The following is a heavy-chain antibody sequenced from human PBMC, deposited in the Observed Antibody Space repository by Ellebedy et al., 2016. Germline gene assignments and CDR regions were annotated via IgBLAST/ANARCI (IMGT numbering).Heavy chain of an antibody. CDR1: GFTFSSYA. Sequence: GESLKISCAASGFTFSSYAMSWVRQAPGKGLEWVSAISGSGGSTYYADSVKGRFTISRDNSKNTLYLQMNSLRAEDTAVYYCAKGYRVGYYYYGMDVWGQGTTVTVSS. J-gene: IGHJ6*02. V-gene: IGHV3-23*01. CDR2: ISGSGGST. D-gene: IGHD5-12*01. CDR3: AKGYRVGYYYYGMDV.